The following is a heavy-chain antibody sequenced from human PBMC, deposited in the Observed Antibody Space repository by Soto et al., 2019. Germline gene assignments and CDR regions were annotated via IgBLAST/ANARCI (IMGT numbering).Heavy chain of an antibody. J-gene: IGHJ4*02. Sequence: SETLSLTCTVSGGSISSGGYYWSWIRQHPGKGLEWIGYIYYSGSTYYNPSLKSRVTISVDTSKNQFSLKLSSVTAADTAVYYCARDHRPKYYYDSSGYRDFDYWGQGTLVTVSS. CDR3: ARDHRPKYYYDSSGYRDFDY. V-gene: IGHV4-31*03. CDR2: IYYSGST. D-gene: IGHD3-22*01. CDR1: GGSISSGGYY.